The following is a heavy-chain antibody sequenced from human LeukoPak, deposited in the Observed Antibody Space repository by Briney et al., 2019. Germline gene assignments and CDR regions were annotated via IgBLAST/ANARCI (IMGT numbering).Heavy chain of an antibody. D-gene: IGHD4-17*01. CDR3: ASWGYGDYERGFDY. J-gene: IGHJ4*02. CDR2: IIPILGIA. V-gene: IGHV1-69*04. Sequence: ASVKVSCKASGGTFSSYAISWVRQAPGQGLEWMERIIPILGIANYAQKFQGRVTITADKSTSTAYMELSSLRSEDTAVYYCASWGYGDYERGFDYWGQGTLVTVSS. CDR1: GGTFSSYA.